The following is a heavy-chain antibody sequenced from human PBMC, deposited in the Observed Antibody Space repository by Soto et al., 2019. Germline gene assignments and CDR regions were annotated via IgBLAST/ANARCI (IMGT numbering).Heavy chain of an antibody. CDR2: ISGSGNII. CDR3: AKDPNGDYIGAFDD. J-gene: IGHJ4*02. CDR1: EVAFSNYA. D-gene: IGHD4-17*01. Sequence: EVQLLESAGDLVQPGGSLRLSCAASEVAFSNYAVTWVRQAQGKGLEWVSSISGSGNIIYYADSVKGRFIISRDNSKNTLYLQMNSLRAEDTAVYYCAKDPNGDYIGAFDDWGQGTLVTVSS. V-gene: IGHV3-23*01.